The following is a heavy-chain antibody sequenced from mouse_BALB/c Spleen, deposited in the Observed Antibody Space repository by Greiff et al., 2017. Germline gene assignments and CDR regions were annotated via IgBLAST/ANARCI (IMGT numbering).Heavy chain of an antibody. CDR3: AREGTVYAMDY. D-gene: IGHD3-3*01. CDR1: GFTFSSYA. CDR2: ISSGGST. Sequence: EVQVVESGGGLVKPGGSLKLSCAASGFTFSSYAMSWVRQTPEKRLEWVASISSGGSTYYPDSVKGRFTISRDNARNILYLQMSSLRSEDTAMYYCAREGTVYAMDYWGQGTSVTVSS. J-gene: IGHJ4*01. V-gene: IGHV5-6-5*01.